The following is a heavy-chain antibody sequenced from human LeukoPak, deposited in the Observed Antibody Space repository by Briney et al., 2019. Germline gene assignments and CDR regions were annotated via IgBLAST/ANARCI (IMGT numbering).Heavy chain of an antibody. J-gene: IGHJ4*02. CDR3: ARGGDWSQYYFDY. V-gene: IGHV1-69*13. CDR2: IIPIFGTA. D-gene: IGHD2-21*02. CDR1: GGTFSSYA. Sequence: SVKVSCKASGGTFSSYAISWVRQAPGQGLEWMGGIIPIFGTANYAQKFQGRVTITADESTSTAYMELSSLRSGDTAVYYCARGGDWSQYYFDYWGQGTLVTVSS.